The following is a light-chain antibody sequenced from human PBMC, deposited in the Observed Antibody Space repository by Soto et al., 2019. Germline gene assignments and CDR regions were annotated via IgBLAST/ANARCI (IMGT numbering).Light chain of an antibody. CDR3: CSYEGSYTHV. V-gene: IGLV2-11*01. CDR1: SSDVGGYNY. CDR2: DVS. J-gene: IGLJ1*01. Sequence: QSVLAQPRSVSGSPGQSVTISCTGTSSDVGGYNYVSWYQQHPGKAPKLMIYDVSKRPSGVPDRFSGSKSGNTASLTISGLQAEDEDDYYCCSYEGSYTHVFGTGTKVTVL.